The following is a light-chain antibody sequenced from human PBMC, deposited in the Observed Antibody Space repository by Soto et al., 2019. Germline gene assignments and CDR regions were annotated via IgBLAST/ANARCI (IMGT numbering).Light chain of an antibody. J-gene: IGKJ5*01. Sequence: EIVMTQSPATLSVSPGERAILSCRASQSISINSAWYQQKPGQAPRLLIYAASNRATGVPARFSGSGSGTDFTLTISSLEPEDFAVYYCHQRQYWPPITFGQGTRLEIK. V-gene: IGKV3-15*01. CDR3: HQRQYWPPIT. CDR2: AAS. CDR1: QSISIN.